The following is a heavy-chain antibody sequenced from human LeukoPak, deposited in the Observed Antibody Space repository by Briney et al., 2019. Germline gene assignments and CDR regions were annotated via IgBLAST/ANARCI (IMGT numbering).Heavy chain of an antibody. D-gene: IGHD6-13*01. J-gene: IGHJ4*02. CDR1: GFTFDDYA. CDR2: ISWNSGSI. V-gene: IGHV3-9*01. CDR3: AKDRSSYSSSCLDY. Sequence: GGSLRLSCAASGFTFDDYAMHWVRQAPGKGLEWVSGISWNSGSIGYADSVKGRFTISRDNAKNSLYLQMNSLRAEGTALYYCAKDRSSYSSSCLDYWGQGTLVTVSS.